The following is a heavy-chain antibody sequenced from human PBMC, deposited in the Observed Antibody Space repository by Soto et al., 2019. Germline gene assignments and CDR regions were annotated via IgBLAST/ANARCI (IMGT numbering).Heavy chain of an antibody. CDR1: GFNYSKFA. CDR3: AKDPYGSGTSWVHFDAFDI. Sequence: GGSLRLSCTASGFNYSKFAMTWVRRAPGKGLEWVSGVSGSGGDTYYADSVKGRFTISRDNSKDTLYLQMNGLRAEDTAVYYCAKDPYGSGTSWVHFDAFDIWGQGTVVTVSS. V-gene: IGHV3-23*01. J-gene: IGHJ3*02. D-gene: IGHD3-10*01. CDR2: VSGSGGDT.